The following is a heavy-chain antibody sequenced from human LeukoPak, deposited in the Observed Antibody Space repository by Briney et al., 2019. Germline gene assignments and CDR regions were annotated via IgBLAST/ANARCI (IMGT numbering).Heavy chain of an antibody. CDR3: ARDWGSWLDTFHI. J-gene: IGHJ3*02. V-gene: IGHV3-74*01. Sequence: GGSPRLSCVASGFTFSSYWMHWVRQAPGKGLVWVSRINSDGTSTSYADSVKGRFTISRDNAKNTLYLQMNSLRAEDTAVYYCARDWGSWLDTFHIWGQGTMVTVSS. D-gene: IGHD6-13*01. CDR1: GFTFSSYW. CDR2: INSDGTST.